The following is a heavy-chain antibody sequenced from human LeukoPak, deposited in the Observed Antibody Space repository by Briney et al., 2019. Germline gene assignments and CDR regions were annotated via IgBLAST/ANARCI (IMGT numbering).Heavy chain of an antibody. Sequence: QPGGSLRLSCAASGFTFSSYAMSWVRQAPGKGLEWVSGITGSGDTTFYADSVKGRFTISRDNSDNTLYLQMNSLRAEDTALYYCAKDYSNIPAPANPPSDYWGQGTLVTVSS. V-gene: IGHV3-23*01. CDR1: GFTFSSYA. CDR3: AKDYSNIPAPANPPSDY. J-gene: IGHJ4*02. D-gene: IGHD6-13*01. CDR2: ITGSGDTT.